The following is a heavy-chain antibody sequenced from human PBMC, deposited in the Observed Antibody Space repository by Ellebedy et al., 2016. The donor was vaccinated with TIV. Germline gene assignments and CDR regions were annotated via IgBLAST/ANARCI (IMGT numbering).Heavy chain of an antibody. CDR1: GYSFTSHW. Sequence: KVSCKGSGYSFTSHWIGWVRQMPGKGLEWMGIFYPGDSDTRYSPSFQGQVTISADKSISTAFLQWSSLKASDTAMYYCARGGYSSGWYSNWFDPWGQGTLVTVSS. J-gene: IGHJ5*02. CDR2: FYPGDSDT. CDR3: ARGGYSSGWYSNWFDP. V-gene: IGHV5-51*01. D-gene: IGHD6-19*01.